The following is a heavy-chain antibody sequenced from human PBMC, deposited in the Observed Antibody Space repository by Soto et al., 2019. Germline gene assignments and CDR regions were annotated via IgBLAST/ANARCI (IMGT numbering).Heavy chain of an antibody. V-gene: IGHV1-3*01. CDR3: ARSIVVVTALDY. D-gene: IGHD2-21*02. CDR2: INAGNGNT. CDR1: GYTFTSYA. J-gene: IGHJ4*02. Sequence: ASVKVSCKASGYTFTSYAMHWVRQAPGQRLEWMGWINAGNGNTKYSQKFQGRVTVTRDTSASTAYMELSSLRSEDTAVYYCARSIVVVTALDYWGQGTLVTAPQ.